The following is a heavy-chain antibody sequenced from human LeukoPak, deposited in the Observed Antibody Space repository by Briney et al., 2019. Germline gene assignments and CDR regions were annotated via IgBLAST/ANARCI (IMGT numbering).Heavy chain of an antibody. J-gene: IGHJ6*02. V-gene: IGHV3-48*03. CDR2: ISSSGSTI. Sequence: GSLRLSCAASGFTFSSYEMNWVRQAPGKGLEWVSYISSSGSTIYYADSVKGRFTITRDNAKNSLYLQMNSVRAEDTAVYYCARSPPADFWSGYHDYGMDVWGQGTTVTVSS. CDR3: ARSPPADFWSGYHDYGMDV. D-gene: IGHD3-3*01. CDR1: GFTFSSYE.